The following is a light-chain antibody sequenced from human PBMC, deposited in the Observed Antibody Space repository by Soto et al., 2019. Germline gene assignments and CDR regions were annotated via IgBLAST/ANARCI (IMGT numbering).Light chain of an antibody. CDR3: ASKTTSSTVL. V-gene: IGLV2-8*01. J-gene: IGLJ2*01. CDR2: EVI. CDR1: SSDVGGYNL. Sequence: QSALTQPPSASGSPGQSVTISCAGTSSDVGGYNLVSWYQQHPGKAPKLMIYEVIKRPSGVPDRFSGSKSGNTASLTVSGLHAEDEADYYCASKTTSSTVLFGGGTKLTVL.